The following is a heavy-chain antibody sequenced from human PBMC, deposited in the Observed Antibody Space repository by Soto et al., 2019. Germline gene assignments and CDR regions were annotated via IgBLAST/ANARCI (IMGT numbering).Heavy chain of an antibody. CDR2: VNYSGST. D-gene: IGHD3-16*01. V-gene: IGHV4-31*03. J-gene: IGHJ4*02. Sequence: QVQLQESGPGLVRPSQTLSLPCSVSGGSITRAGYYWGWIPQHPRKLLEWLGYVNYSGSTHYHPARKSRLTISADRSKTQFSPELSCVTAADRGVYYCARDRWGGTFLGFGHWGQGPLVTVSS. CDR3: ARDRWGGTFLGFGH. CDR1: GGSITRAGYY.